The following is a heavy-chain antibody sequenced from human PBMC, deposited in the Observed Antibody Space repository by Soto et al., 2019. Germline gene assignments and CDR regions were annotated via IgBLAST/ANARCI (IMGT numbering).Heavy chain of an antibody. J-gene: IGHJ5*02. CDR1: GSTLSNYA. D-gene: IGHD6-13*01. CDR3: VKTIRVITAGDGFDP. CDR2: IGGDGVTT. V-gene: IGHV3-23*01. Sequence: EVQLLESGGGLVQPGGSLRLSCVASGSTLSNYAMSWVRQAPGKGLEWVSTIGGDGVTTDYADSVKGRFTISRDSSTNTRYMQMNLLRAEDTALYVGVKTIRVITAGDGFDPWGQATLVTVSS.